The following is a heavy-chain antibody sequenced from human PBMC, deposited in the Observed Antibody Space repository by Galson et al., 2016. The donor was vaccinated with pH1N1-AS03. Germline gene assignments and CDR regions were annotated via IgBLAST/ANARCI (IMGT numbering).Heavy chain of an antibody. CDR3: AKHGSTSPRDWLEF. Sequence: SLRLSCAVSGFTFSSYAMSWVRQAPGKGLEWVSAISGSGNTYYAESVKGRFTISRDNSKRTLYLQMNSVRAEDTAVYYCAKHGSTSPRDWLEFWGQGTLGTVSS. V-gene: IGHV3-23*01. CDR2: ISGSGNT. D-gene: IGHD1-26*01. CDR1: GFTFSSYA. J-gene: IGHJ5*01.